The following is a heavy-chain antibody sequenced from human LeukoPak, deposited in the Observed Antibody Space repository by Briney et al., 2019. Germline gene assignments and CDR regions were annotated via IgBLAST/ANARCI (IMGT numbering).Heavy chain of an antibody. J-gene: IGHJ3*02. D-gene: IGHD3-22*01. V-gene: IGHV4-31*03. Sequence: SETLSLTYTVSGGSISSGGYYWSWIRQHPGKGLEWIGYIYYSGSTYYNPSLKSRVTISVDTSKNQFSLKLSSVTAADTAVYYCARCIMDCDSAFDIWGQGTMVTVSS. CDR3: ARCIMDCDSAFDI. CDR2: IYYSGST. CDR1: GGSISSGGYY.